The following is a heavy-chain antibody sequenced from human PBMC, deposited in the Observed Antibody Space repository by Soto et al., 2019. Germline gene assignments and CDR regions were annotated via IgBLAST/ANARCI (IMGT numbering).Heavy chain of an antibody. CDR2: ISAYNGNT. Sequence: ASVKVSCKASGYTFTSYGISWVRQAPGQGLEWMGWISAYNGNTNYAQKLQGRVTMTTDTSTSTACMELRSLRSDDTAVYYCARDNYGDPSFDYWGQGTLVTVSS. V-gene: IGHV1-18*01. D-gene: IGHD4-17*01. CDR3: ARDNYGDPSFDY. CDR1: GYTFTSYG. J-gene: IGHJ4*02.